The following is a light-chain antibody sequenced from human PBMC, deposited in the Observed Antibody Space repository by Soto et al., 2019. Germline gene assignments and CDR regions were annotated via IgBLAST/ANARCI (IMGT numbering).Light chain of an antibody. Sequence: EIVLTQSPGTLSLSPGERATLSCRASQSVSSSTYLAWYQKKPGQAPRLLIYGASSRATGIPDRFSGSGSGTDFTLTISRLEPEDFAVYYCQQYGSSPVTFGQGTKVEIK. J-gene: IGKJ1*01. CDR3: QQYGSSPVT. CDR2: GAS. CDR1: QSVSSSTY. V-gene: IGKV3-20*01.